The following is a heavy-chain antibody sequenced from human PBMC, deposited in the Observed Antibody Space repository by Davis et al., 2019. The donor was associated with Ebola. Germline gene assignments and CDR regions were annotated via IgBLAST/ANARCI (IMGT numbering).Heavy chain of an antibody. D-gene: IGHD1-1*01. V-gene: IGHV1-18*04. CDR3: ARAQFPTTSDY. J-gene: IGHJ4*02. Sequence: AASVKVSCKASGYTFTNYGITWVRQAPGQGLEWMGWINPHNGNTNYAQNVQGRVTMTTDTSTSTAYMEVGSLRSDDTAVYSCARAQFPTTSDYWGQGTLVTVSS. CDR2: INPHNGNT. CDR1: GYTFTNYG.